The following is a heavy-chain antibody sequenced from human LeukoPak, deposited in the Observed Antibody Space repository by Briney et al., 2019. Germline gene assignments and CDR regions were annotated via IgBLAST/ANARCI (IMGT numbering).Heavy chain of an antibody. V-gene: IGHV1-69*13. Sequence: ASVKVSCKASGGTFSSYAISWVRQAPGQGLEWMGGIIPIFGTANYAQKFQGRVTITADESTSIAYMELSSLRSEDTAVYYCARGRFTTIFGVVPNYGMDVWGQGTTVAVSS. CDR1: GGTFSSYA. CDR3: ARGRFTTIFGVVPNYGMDV. D-gene: IGHD3-3*01. J-gene: IGHJ6*02. CDR2: IIPIFGTA.